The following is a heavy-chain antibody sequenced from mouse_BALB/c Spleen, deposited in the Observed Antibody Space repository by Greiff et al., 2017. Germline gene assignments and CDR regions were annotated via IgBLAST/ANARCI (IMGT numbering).Heavy chain of an antibody. D-gene: IGHD1-1*01. CDR3: ARCDGYGSTHFDY. Sequence: VQLQQSGAELAKPGASVKMSCTASGYTFTSYWMHWVKQRPGQGLEWIGYINPSTGYTEYNQKFKVKATLTADKASSTASMQLSSLTSEDAAVYYCARCDGYGSTHFDYWGQGTTLTVSS. CDR2: INPSTGYT. V-gene: IGHV1-7*01. J-gene: IGHJ2*01. CDR1: GYTFTSYW.